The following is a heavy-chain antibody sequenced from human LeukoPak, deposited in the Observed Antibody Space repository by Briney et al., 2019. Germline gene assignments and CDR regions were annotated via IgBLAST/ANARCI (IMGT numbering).Heavy chain of an antibody. CDR3: ARDSRPTMTVRGMDV. Sequence: ASVKVSCKASGYTFSGYYIHWMRQAPGQGLEWMGMIYPNTGGTNYAQRFQGRVTMTRDTSISTTYMELIRLRSDDTAVYYCARDSRPTMTVRGMDVWGQGTTVTVSS. CDR1: GYTFSGYY. V-gene: IGHV1-2*02. CDR2: IYPNTGGT. J-gene: IGHJ6*02. D-gene: IGHD5-24*01.